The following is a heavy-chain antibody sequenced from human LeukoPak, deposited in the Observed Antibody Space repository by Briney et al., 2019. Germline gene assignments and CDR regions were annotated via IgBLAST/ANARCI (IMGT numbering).Heavy chain of an antibody. J-gene: IGHJ4*02. CDR3: AKDLGTSGWYNDY. V-gene: IGHV3-23*01. CDR2: ITSSGGRT. CDR1: GFTFSTYG. Sequence: GSLRLSCVASGFTFSTYGMSWVRQAPGMGLEWVPTITSSGGRTFYADSVKGRFTISRDDSKNTLYLQMNSLRAEDTAVFYCAKDLGTSGWYNDYWGQGTLVTVSS. D-gene: IGHD6-19*01.